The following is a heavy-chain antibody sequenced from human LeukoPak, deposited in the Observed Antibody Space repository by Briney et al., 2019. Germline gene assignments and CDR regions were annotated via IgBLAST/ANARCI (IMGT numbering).Heavy chain of an antibody. CDR3: AREDGRYSGYDSINWFDP. Sequence: GASVKVSCKASGYTFTSYAMHWVRQAPGQRLEWMGWINAGNGNTKYSQKFQGRVTITRDTSASTAYMELSSLRSEDTAVYYCAREDGRYSGYDSINWFDPWGQGTLVTVSS. J-gene: IGHJ5*02. CDR2: INAGNGNT. CDR1: GYTFTSYA. V-gene: IGHV1-3*01. D-gene: IGHD5-12*01.